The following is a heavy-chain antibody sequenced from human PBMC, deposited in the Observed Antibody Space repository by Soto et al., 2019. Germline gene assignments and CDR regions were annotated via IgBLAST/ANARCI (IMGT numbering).Heavy chain of an antibody. J-gene: IGHJ2*01. V-gene: IGHV1-8*01. Sequence: QAQLVQSGTEVKKPGASVKVSCQASGYTFTNYDIFWMRQATGEGLEWMGWTNPYSNNAGYAEKFQGRVTMTRDTSTSTAYMELSGLTSEDTAVYYCARGASYYYDKHGDYRNWYFDLWGRGTLLRVSS. CDR2: TNPYSNNA. D-gene: IGHD3-22*01. CDR3: ARGASYYYDKHGDYRNWYFDL. CDR1: GYTFTNYD.